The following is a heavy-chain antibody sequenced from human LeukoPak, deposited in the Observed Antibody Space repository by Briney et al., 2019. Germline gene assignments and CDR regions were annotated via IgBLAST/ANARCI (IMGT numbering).Heavy chain of an antibody. V-gene: IGHV1-3*03. CDR3: ARGVRAGARYNWNYVPYYYYYMDV. CDR2: INAGNGNT. J-gene: IGHJ6*03. CDR1: GYTFTSYA. D-gene: IGHD1-7*01. Sequence: ASVKVSCKASGYTFTSYAMHWVRQAPGQRLEWMGWINAGNGNTEYSQEFQGRITITRDTSATTAYMELSSLRSEDMAVYYCARGVRAGARYNWNYVPYYYYYMDVWGKGTTVTVSS.